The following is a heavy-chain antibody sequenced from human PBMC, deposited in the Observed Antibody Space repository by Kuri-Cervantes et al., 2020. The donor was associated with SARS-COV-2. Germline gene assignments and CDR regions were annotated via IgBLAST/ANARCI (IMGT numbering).Heavy chain of an antibody. CDR2: ISSSGSTI. CDR1: GFTVSSNY. J-gene: IGHJ4*02. V-gene: IGHV3-11*04. Sequence: GGSLRLSCAASGFTVSSNYMSWVRQAPGKGLEWVSYISSSGSTIYYADSVKGRFTISRDNAKNSLYLQMNSLRAEDTAVYYCAPRGEGSGFDYWGQGTRVTVSS. D-gene: IGHD3-16*01. CDR3: APRGEGSGFDY.